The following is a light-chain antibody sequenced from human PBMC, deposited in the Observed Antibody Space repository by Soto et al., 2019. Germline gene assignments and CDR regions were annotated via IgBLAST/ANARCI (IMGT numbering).Light chain of an antibody. CDR3: QQYLSTPWT. CDR1: QSVLYSSNNKNV. CDR2: WAS. J-gene: IGKJ1*01. Sequence: DIVMTQSPDSLAVSLGERATINCKSSQSVLYSSNNKNVLAWYQQKPGQPTKLLIYWASTRESGVPDRFSGSGSGTDFTLTISSLQADDVAVYYCQQYLSTPWTFGQGTKVEIK. V-gene: IGKV4-1*01.